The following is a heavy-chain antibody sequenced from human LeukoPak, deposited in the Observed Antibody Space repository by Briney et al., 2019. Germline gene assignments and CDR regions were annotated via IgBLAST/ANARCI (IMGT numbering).Heavy chain of an antibody. CDR3: ATESAGYDSSGYLIIFDY. J-gene: IGHJ4*02. V-gene: IGHV1-24*01. D-gene: IGHD3-22*01. CDR1: GYTLTELS. CDR2: FDPEDGET. Sequence: ASVKVSFKVSGYTLTELSMHWVRQAPGTGLEWMGGFDPEDGETIYAQKFQGRVTMTEDTSTDTAYMELSSLRSEDTAVYYCATESAGYDSSGYLIIFDYWGQGTLVTVSS.